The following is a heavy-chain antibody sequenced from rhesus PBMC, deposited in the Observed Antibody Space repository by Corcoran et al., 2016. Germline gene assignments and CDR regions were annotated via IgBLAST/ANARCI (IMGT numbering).Heavy chain of an antibody. V-gene: IGHV4-127*01. CDR2: IGGSSGST. CDR3: ARARRGSGWYFDL. Sequence: QVQLQESGPGLVKPSETLSLTCAVSGYSISSGYGWSWIRQPPGKGLEWIGYIGGSSGSTNYNPSLKNRVTISKDTSKNQFSLKLSSVTAADTAVYYCARARRGSGWYFDLWGPGTPITISS. J-gene: IGHJ2*01. D-gene: IGHD6-31*01. CDR1: GYSISSGYG.